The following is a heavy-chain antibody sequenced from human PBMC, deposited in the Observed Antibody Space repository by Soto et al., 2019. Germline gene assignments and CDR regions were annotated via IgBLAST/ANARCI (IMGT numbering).Heavy chain of an antibody. V-gene: IGHV3-23*01. D-gene: IGHD6-13*01. CDR2: ISGSGGST. CDR3: AKGGRSRAAAVGNFDY. Sequence: VQLLESGGGLVQPGGSLRLSCAASGFTFSSYAMSWVRQAPGKGLEWVSAISGSGGSTYYADSVKGRFTISRDNSKNTLYLQMNSLRAEDTAVYYCAKGGRSRAAAVGNFDYWGQGTLVTVSS. J-gene: IGHJ4*02. CDR1: GFTFSSYA.